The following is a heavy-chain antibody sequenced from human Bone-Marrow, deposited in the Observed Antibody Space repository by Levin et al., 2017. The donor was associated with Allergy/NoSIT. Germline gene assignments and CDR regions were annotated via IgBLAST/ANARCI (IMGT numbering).Heavy chain of an antibody. CDR2: IYYSGST. CDR1: GGSISSGGYY. D-gene: IGHD6-13*01. CDR3: ARDGIAAAGIFDY. V-gene: IGHV4-31*03. Sequence: SQTLSLTCTVSGGSISSGGYYWSWIRQHPGKGLEWIGYIYYSGSTYYNPSLKSRVTISVDTSKNQFSLKLSSVTAADTAVYYCARDGIAAAGIFDYWGQGTLVTVSS. J-gene: IGHJ4*02.